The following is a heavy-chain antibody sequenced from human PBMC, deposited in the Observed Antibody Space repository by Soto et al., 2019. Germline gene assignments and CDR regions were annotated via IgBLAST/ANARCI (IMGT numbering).Heavy chain of an antibody. D-gene: IGHD1-1*01. CDR1: GGSFSGYY. J-gene: IGHJ5*02. Sequence: QVQLQQWGAGLLKPSETLSLTCAVYGGSFSGYYWSWIRQPPGKGLEWIGEINHSGSTNYNPSLKSRVTISLDTSKNQFFLKLSSVTAADTAVYYCARCLRKGTQDKWFDPWGQGTLVTVSS. CDR3: ARCLRKGTQDKWFDP. V-gene: IGHV4-34*01. CDR2: INHSGST.